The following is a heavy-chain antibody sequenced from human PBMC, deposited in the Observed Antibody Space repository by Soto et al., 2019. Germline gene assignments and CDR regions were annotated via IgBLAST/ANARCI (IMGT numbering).Heavy chain of an antibody. V-gene: IGHV1-69*04. CDR1: GGTFSSYT. CDR3: AREGHVVVVKRSQNWFDP. CDR2: IIPILGIA. J-gene: IGHJ5*02. D-gene: IGHD2-15*01. Sequence: GASVKVSCKASGGTFSSYTIRWVRQAPGQRLEWMGRIIPILGIANYAQKFQGRVTITADKSTSTAYMELSSLRSEDTAVYYCAREGHVVVVKRSQNWFDPWGQGTLVTVSS.